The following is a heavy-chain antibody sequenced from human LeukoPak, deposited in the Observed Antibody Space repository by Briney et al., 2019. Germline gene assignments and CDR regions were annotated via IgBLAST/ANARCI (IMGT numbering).Heavy chain of an antibody. J-gene: IGHJ4*02. D-gene: IGHD3-9*01. CDR3: ARRTSLRYFDWLSKAPLDY. Sequence: KPGGSLRLSCAASGFTFSSYSMNWVRQAPGKGLEWVSSISSSSSYIYYAGSVKGRFTISRDNAKNSLYLQMNSLRAEDTAVYYCARRTSLRYFDWLSKAPLDYWGQGTLVTVSS. CDR2: ISSSSSYI. CDR1: GFTFSSYS. V-gene: IGHV3-21*01.